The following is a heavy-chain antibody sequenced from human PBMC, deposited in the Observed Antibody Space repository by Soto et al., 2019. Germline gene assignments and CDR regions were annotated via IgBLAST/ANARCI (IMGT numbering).Heavy chain of an antibody. V-gene: IGHV3-9*01. CDR2: ISWNSGSI. Sequence: EVQLVESGGGLVQPGRSLRLSCAASGFTFDDYAMHWVRQAPGKGLEWVSGISWNSGSIGYADSVKGRFTISRDNAKNSLYLQMNSLRAEDTALYYCAIDWGYCSSTSCYELDYWGQGTLVTVSS. D-gene: IGHD2-2*01. CDR3: AIDWGYCSSTSCYELDY. J-gene: IGHJ4*02. CDR1: GFTFDDYA.